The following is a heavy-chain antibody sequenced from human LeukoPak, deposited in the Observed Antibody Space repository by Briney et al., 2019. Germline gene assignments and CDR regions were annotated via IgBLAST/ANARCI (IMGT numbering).Heavy chain of an antibody. J-gene: IGHJ6*03. D-gene: IGHD3-10*01. Sequence: SETLSLTCTVSGYSISSGYYWGWIRQPPGKGLEWIGSIYHSGSTYYNPSLKSRVTISVDTSKNQFSLKLSSVTAADTAVYYCARGGNYYGSGSRRNYMDVWGKGTTVTISS. CDR2: IYHSGST. CDR3: ARGGNYYGSGSRRNYMDV. CDR1: GYSISSGYY. V-gene: IGHV4-38-2*02.